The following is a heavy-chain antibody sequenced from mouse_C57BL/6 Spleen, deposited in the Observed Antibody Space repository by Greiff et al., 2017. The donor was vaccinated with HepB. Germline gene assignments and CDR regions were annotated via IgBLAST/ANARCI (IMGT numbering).Heavy chain of an antibody. CDR2: IDPSDGTT. CDR3: ARLDYYGSSYDAMDY. V-gene: IGHV1-69*01. Sequence: VQLQQPGAELVMPGASVKLSCKASGYTFTSYWFNWWKQRLGQALEWVEEIDPSDGTTNYNQKFKDKSTLTVDKSSSKAYMQLSSLTSEDSAVYYCARLDYYGSSYDAMDYWGQGTSVTVSS. CDR1: GYTFTSYW. J-gene: IGHJ4*01. D-gene: IGHD1-1*01.